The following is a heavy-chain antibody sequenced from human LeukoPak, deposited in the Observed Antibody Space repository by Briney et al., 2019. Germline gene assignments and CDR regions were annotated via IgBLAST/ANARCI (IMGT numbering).Heavy chain of an antibody. CDR1: GYTFTRYD. Sequence: ASVKVSCKASGYTFTRYDINWVRQATGQGLEWMGWMNPNSGNTGYAQKFQGRVTMTRNTSISTAYMELSSLRSEDTAVYYCAKGSGSYYTGYYYYGMDVWGQGTTVTVSS. CDR3: AKGSGSYYTGYYYYGMDV. D-gene: IGHD3-10*01. CDR2: MNPNSGNT. V-gene: IGHV1-8*01. J-gene: IGHJ6*02.